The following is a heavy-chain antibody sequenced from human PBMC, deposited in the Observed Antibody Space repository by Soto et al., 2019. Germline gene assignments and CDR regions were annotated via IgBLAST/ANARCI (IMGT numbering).Heavy chain of an antibody. D-gene: IGHD3-9*01. Sequence: GGSLRLSCAASGFTFSSYAMTWVRQAPGKGLEWVSAISGSGGSTYYADSVKGRFTISRYNSKNTLSLQMNSLRAEDTALYSWATGVYYVLRGSYPSLRYKDFWGKGTAVTVSS. CDR3: ATGVYYVLRGSYPSLRYKDF. V-gene: IGHV3-23*01. J-gene: IGHJ6*03. CDR2: ISGSGGST. CDR1: GFTFSSYA.